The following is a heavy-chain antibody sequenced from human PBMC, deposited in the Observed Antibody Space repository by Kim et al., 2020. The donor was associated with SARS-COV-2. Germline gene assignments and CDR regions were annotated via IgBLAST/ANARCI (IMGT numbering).Heavy chain of an antibody. CDR2: IWYDGTET. D-gene: IGHD2-15*01. Sequence: GGSLRLSCVGSGFTFSNYGMQWVRQAPGKGLEWVAAIWYDGTETHHADSVKGRFTISRDNSKKTLSLEMNSLRVEDTAVYYCAGTRWKHYGLDVWGQGTTVTVSS. V-gene: IGHV3-33*03. J-gene: IGHJ6*02. CDR3: AGTRWKHYGLDV. CDR1: GFTFSNYG.